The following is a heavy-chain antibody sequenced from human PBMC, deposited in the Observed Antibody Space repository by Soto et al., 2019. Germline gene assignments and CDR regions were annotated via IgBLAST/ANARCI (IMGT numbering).Heavy chain of an antibody. CDR2: IYYSGST. Sequence: QLQLQESGPGLVKPSETLSLTCTVSGGSISSSSYYWGWIRQPPGKGLEWIGSIYYSGSTYYNPSLKSRVTISVDTSKNQFSLKLSSVTAADTAVYYCARRGPTRGFDYWGQGTLVTVSS. CDR1: GGSISSSSYY. V-gene: IGHV4-39*01. D-gene: IGHD3-16*01. J-gene: IGHJ4*02. CDR3: ARRGPTRGFDY.